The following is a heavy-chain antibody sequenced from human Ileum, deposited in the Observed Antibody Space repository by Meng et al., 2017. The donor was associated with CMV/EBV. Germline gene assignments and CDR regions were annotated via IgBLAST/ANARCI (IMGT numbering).Heavy chain of an antibody. CDR2: VYGGGST. Sequence: GGSLRLSCAASGFTASSNYMSWIRQAPGKGLQWVSVVYGGGSTNYADSVKGRFTISRDISKNTLYLQMNSLRPEDTAVYYCAREVAGNRNFGVVTSLGHYYYVMDVWGQGTTVTVSS. J-gene: IGHJ6*02. V-gene: IGHV3-66*02. D-gene: IGHD3-3*01. CDR1: GFTASSNY. CDR3: AREVAGNRNFGVVTSLGHYYYVMDV.